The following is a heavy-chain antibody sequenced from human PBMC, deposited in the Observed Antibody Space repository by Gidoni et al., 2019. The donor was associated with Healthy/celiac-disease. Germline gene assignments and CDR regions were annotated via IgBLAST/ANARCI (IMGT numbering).Heavy chain of an antibody. CDR3: AKNLLAAAVRIGDPYFDY. CDR2: ISWNSGSI. CDR1: GFTWDDYA. D-gene: IGHD6-13*01. Sequence: EVQLVESGGGLVQPGRSLRLSCAASGFTWDDYAMHWVRQAPGKGLEWVSGISWNSGSIGYADSVKGRFTISRDNAKNSLYLQMNSLRAEDTALYYCAKNLLAAAVRIGDPYFDYWGQGTLVTVSS. J-gene: IGHJ4*02. V-gene: IGHV3-9*01.